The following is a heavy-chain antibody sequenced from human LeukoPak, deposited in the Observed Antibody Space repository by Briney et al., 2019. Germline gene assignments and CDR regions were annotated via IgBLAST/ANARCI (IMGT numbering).Heavy chain of an antibody. V-gene: IGHV1-18*01. J-gene: IGHJ4*02. CDR3: GRDEPKYKTHNYYDSSGSNY. D-gene: IGHD3-22*01. CDR1: GYTFTSYG. Sequence: ASVKVSCKASGYTFTSYGISWVRQAPGQGLEWMGWISAYNGNTNYAQKLQGRVTMTTDTSTSTAYMELRSLRSDDTAVYYCGRDEPKYKTHNYYDSSGSNYWGQGTLVTVSS. CDR2: ISAYNGNT.